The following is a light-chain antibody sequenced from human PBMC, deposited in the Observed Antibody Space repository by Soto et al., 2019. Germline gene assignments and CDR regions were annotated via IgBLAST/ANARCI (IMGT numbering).Light chain of an antibody. CDR3: AACDDSLNGWV. V-gene: IGLV1-44*01. J-gene: IGLJ3*02. CDR1: SSNIGSNT. Sequence: QSVLTQPPSASGTPGQRVTISCSGSSSNIGSNTVNWYQQLPGTAPKLLIYSNNQPPSGVPDRFSGSKSGTSASLAISGLQSEDEADYYCAACDDSLNGWVFGGGTKLTVL. CDR2: SNN.